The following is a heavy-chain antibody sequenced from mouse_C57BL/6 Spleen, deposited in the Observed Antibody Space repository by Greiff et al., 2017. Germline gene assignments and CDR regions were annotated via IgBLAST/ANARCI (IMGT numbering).Heavy chain of an antibody. CDR3: ARDGDDYDGGFAY. CDR2: ISDGGSYT. Sequence: EVNLVESGGGLVKPGGSLKLSCAASGFTFSSYAMSWVRQTPEKRLEWVATISDGGSYTYYPDNVKGRFTISRDNAKNNLYLQMSHLKSEDTAMYYCARDGDDYDGGFAYWGQGTLVTVSA. D-gene: IGHD2-4*01. V-gene: IGHV5-4*01. J-gene: IGHJ3*01. CDR1: GFTFSSYA.